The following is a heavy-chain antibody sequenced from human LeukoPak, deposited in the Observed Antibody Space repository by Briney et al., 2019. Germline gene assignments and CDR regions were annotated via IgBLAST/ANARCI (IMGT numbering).Heavy chain of an antibody. J-gene: IGHJ5*02. CDR2: INPNSGDT. CDR3: ARAAVYVWFAP. Sequence: ASVKVSCKASGYTFTSYDINWVRQATGQGLEWMGWINPNSGDTNYAQKFQGRVTMTRDTSISTAYMELSRLRSDDTAVYYCARAAVYVWFAPWGQGPWSPSPQ. V-gene: IGHV1-2*02. D-gene: IGHD3-10*02. CDR1: GYTFTSYD.